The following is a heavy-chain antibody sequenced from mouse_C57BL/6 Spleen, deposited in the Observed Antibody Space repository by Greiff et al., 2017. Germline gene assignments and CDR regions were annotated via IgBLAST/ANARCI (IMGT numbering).Heavy chain of an antibody. Sequence: QVQLKQPGAELVKPGASVKLSCKASGYTFTSYWMQWVKQRPGQGLEWIGEIDPSDSYTNYNQKFKGKATLTVDTSSSTAYMQLSSLTSEDSAVYYCARERGLLRSWGQGTTRTVSS. CDR1: GYTFTSYW. V-gene: IGHV1-50*01. CDR2: IDPSDSYT. D-gene: IGHD1-1*01. CDR3: ARERGLLRS. J-gene: IGHJ2*01.